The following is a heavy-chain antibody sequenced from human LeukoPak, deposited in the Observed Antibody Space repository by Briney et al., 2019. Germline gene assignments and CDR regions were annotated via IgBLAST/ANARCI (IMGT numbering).Heavy chain of an antibody. J-gene: IGHJ4*02. CDR2: IYTSGST. V-gene: IGHV4-61*02. CDR3: ARGGVAAAGTVRFFDY. CDR1: GYSISSGYY. Sequence: PSETLSLTCTVSGYSISSGYYWGWIRQPAGKGLEWIGRIYTSGSTNYNPSLKSRVTISVDTSKNQFSLKLSSVTAADTAVYYCARGGVAAAGTVRFFDYWGQGTLVTVSS. D-gene: IGHD6-13*01.